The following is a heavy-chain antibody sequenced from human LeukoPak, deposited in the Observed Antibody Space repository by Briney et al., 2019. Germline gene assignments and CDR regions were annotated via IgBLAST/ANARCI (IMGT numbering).Heavy chain of an antibody. Sequence: SETLSLTCTVSGGSISSYYWSWIRQPAGKGLEWIGRIYSSGSTNDNPSLKSRVTMSVDTSKNQFSLKRSSVTAADTAVYYCARGQYHLLYWYFDLWGRGTLVSASS. CDR2: IYSSGST. J-gene: IGHJ2*01. CDR1: GGSISSYY. D-gene: IGHD2-2*01. V-gene: IGHV4-4*07. CDR3: ARGQYHLLYWYFDL.